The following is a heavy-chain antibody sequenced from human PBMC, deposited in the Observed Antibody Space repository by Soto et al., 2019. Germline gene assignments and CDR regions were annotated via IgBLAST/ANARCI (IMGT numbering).Heavy chain of an antibody. CDR3: ARQRYSGSWDFDY. D-gene: IGHD1-26*01. Sequence: QVQLQESGPGLVKPSQTLSLTCTVSGGSISSGDYYWSWIRQPPGKGLEWIGYIYYSGSTYYNPSLHSRVTIPVDASKTQFSLRLSSVTAADPAVYYCARQRYSGSWDFDYWGQGTLVTVSS. V-gene: IGHV4-30-4*01. CDR2: IYYSGST. CDR1: GGSISSGDYY. J-gene: IGHJ4*02.